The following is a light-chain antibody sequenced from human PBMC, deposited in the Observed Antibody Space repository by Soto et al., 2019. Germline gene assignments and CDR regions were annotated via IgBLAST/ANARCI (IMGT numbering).Light chain of an antibody. V-gene: IGKV1-27*01. Sequence: DIQMTQSPSSLSASVGDRVTITCRASQDISNYLAWYQQKPGKVPKLLIYAASTLQSGVPSRFSGSGSGTDFTLTISSLQPEDVATYYCQKYNSAPPYAFGQGNKLEIK. CDR2: AAS. J-gene: IGKJ2*01. CDR3: QKYNSAPPYA. CDR1: QDISNY.